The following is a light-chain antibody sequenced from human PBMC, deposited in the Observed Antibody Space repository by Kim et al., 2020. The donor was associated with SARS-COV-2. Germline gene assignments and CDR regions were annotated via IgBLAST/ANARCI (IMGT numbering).Light chain of an antibody. Sequence: SPGERPPLPCPASQCLIITFPWYHQNPGQAPPLLFFGAFNRLTGIPARFSGSGSGTSFTLPITGLQAEDFAVYYFHHYVNWPPCTFAQRTKVDI. V-gene: IGKV3-15*01. CDR3: HHYVNWPPCT. CDR2: GAF. J-gene: IGKJ1*01. CDR1: QCLIIT.